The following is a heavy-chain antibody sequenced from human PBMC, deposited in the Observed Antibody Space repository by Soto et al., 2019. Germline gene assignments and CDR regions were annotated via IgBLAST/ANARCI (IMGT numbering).Heavy chain of an antibody. V-gene: IGHV3-23*01. CDR3: ARTEYYFYVSSGHRHGFEH. Sequence: GGALRLCWGGSGFTLSRCSMSWCRQAPGKGLEWVSAISGSGGSTYYADSVKGRFTISRDNSKNTLYLQMISLRAEDTAVYYCARTEYYFYVSSGHRHGFEHWGQAPLVTVPS. CDR2: ISGSGGST. CDR1: GFTLSRCS. J-gene: IGHJ4*02. D-gene: IGHD3-22*01.